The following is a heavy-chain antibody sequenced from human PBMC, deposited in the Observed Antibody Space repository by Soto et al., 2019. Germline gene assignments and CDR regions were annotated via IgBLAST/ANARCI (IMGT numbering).Heavy chain of an antibody. CDR2: IYYSGST. V-gene: IGHV4-31*03. D-gene: IGHD6-13*01. CDR3: ARARRGNFDY. J-gene: IGHJ4*02. Sequence: SETLSLTCTVSGGSISSGGYYWSWIRQHPGKGLEWIGYIYYSGSTYYNPSLKSRVTISVDTSKNQFSLKLSSVTAADTAVYYCARARRGNFDYWGQGTLVTVSS. CDR1: GGSISSGGYY.